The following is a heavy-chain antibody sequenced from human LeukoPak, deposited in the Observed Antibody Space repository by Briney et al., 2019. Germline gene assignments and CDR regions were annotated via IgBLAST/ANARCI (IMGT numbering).Heavy chain of an antibody. J-gene: IGHJ4*02. D-gene: IGHD7-27*01. CDR2: IHYTGST. CDR1: GGSFSGYY. Sequence: PSETLSLTCAVYGGSFSGYYWSWIRQPPGKGLEWIGFIHYTGSTNYNPSLKSRVTISVDTSKNQFSLKLSSVTAADTAVYYCASNKLGVFYFDSWGQGSLVTVSS. CDR3: ASNKLGVFYFDS. V-gene: IGHV4-59*01.